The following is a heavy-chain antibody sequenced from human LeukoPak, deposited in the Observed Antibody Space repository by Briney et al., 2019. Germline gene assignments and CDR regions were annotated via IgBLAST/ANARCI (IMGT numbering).Heavy chain of an antibody. CDR3: ARDRIAAAGTSYYYGMDV. Sequence: ASVKVSCKASGYTFTSYGISWVRQAPGQGLEWMGWINTNTGNPTYAQGFTGRFVFSLDTSVSTAYLQISSLKAEDTAVYYCARDRIAAAGTSYYYGMDVWGQGTTVTVSS. V-gene: IGHV7-4-1*02. CDR1: GYTFTSYG. D-gene: IGHD6-13*01. J-gene: IGHJ6*02. CDR2: INTNTGNP.